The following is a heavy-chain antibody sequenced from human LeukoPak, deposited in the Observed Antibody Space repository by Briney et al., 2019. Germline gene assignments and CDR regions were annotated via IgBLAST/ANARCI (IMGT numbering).Heavy chain of an antibody. CDR2: IIPIFGTA. D-gene: IGHD5-18*01. J-gene: IGHJ4*02. Sequence: SVKVSCKASGYTFTSYGISWVRQAPGQGLEWMGGIIPIFGTANYAQKFQGRVTITADESTSTAYMELSSLRSEDTAVYYCARGAGYSYGVFDYWGQGTLVTVSS. V-gene: IGHV1-69*13. CDR3: ARGAGYSYGVFDY. CDR1: GYTFTSYG.